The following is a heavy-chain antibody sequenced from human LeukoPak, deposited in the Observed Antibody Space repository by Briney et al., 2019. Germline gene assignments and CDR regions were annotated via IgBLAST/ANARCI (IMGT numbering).Heavy chain of an antibody. Sequence: PGRSLRLSCAASGFTFSSYDMHWVRQATGKGLEWVSAIGTAGDTYYPGSVKGRFTISRENAKNSLYLQMNSLRAGDTAVYYCARSSGYSSGWYGEDFDYWGQGTLVTVSS. CDR1: GFTFSSYD. CDR2: IGTAGDT. J-gene: IGHJ4*02. CDR3: ARSSGYSSGWYGEDFDY. D-gene: IGHD6-19*01. V-gene: IGHV3-13*04.